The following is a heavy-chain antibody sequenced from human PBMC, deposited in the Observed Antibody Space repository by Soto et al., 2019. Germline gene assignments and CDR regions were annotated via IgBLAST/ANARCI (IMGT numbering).Heavy chain of an antibody. CDR1: GGSISSGDYY. CDR3: ARVRYISGWPDY. D-gene: IGHD6-19*01. J-gene: IGHJ4*02. V-gene: IGHV4-30-4*01. Sequence: PSETLSLTCTVSGGSISSGDYYWSWIRQPPGKGLEWIGYIYYSGSTYYNPSLKSRVTISVDTSKNQFSLKLSSVTAADTAVYYCARVRYISGWPDYWGQGTLVTVSS. CDR2: IYYSGST.